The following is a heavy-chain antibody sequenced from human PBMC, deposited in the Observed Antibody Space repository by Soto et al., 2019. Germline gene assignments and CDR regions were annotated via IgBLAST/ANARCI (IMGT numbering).Heavy chain of an antibody. D-gene: IGHD6-19*01. CDR2: IYYSGST. Sequence: SETLSLTCTVTGVSIGTSGDYWGWIRQPPGKGLEWIGSIYYSGSTYYNPSLKSRVTISVDTSKNQFSLKLSSVTAADTAVYYCASTIAVSTDYWGQGTLVTVSS. CDR3: ASTIAVSTDY. V-gene: IGHV4-39*01. J-gene: IGHJ4*02. CDR1: GVSIGTSGDY.